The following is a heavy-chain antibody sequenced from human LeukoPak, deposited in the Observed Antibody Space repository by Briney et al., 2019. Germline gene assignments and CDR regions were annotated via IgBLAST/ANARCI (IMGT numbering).Heavy chain of an antibody. CDR1: GYTFTSYA. CDR2: INAGNGNT. Sequence: ASVKVSCEASGYTFTSYAMHWVRQAPGQRLEWMGWINAGNGNTKYSQKFQGRVTITRDTSASTAYMELSSLRSEDTAVYYCARGGWFGELLSTFDYWGQGTLVTVSS. D-gene: IGHD3-10*01. V-gene: IGHV1-3*01. CDR3: ARGGWFGELLSTFDY. J-gene: IGHJ4*02.